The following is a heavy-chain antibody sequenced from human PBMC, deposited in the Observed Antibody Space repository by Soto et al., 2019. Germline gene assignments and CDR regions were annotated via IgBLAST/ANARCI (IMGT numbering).Heavy chain of an antibody. CDR2: IYYSGST. V-gene: IGHV4-30-4*01. D-gene: IGHD6-13*01. CDR1: GGSISSGDYY. Sequence: PSETLSLTCTVSGGSISSGDYYWSWIRQPPGKGLEWIGYIYYSGSTYYNPSLKSRVTISVDTSKNQFSLKLSSVTAADTAVYYCARGLRQQLAYYFDYWGQGTLVTVSS. J-gene: IGHJ4*02. CDR3: ARGLRQQLAYYFDY.